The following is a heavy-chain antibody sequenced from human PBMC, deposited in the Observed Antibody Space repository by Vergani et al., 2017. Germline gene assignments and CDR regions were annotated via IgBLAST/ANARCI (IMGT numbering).Heavy chain of an antibody. CDR3: ARDFGARWLHLCDY. CDR2: MNPNSGNT. V-gene: IGHV1-8*02. J-gene: IGHJ4*02. D-gene: IGHD5-24*01. Sequence: QVQLVQSGAEVKKPGASVKVSCKASGYTFTGYYMHWVRQAPGQGLEWMGWMNPNSGNTGYAQKFQGRVTMTRNTSISTAYMELSSLRSEDTAVYYCARDFGARWLHLCDYWGQGTLVTVSS. CDR1: GYTFTGYY.